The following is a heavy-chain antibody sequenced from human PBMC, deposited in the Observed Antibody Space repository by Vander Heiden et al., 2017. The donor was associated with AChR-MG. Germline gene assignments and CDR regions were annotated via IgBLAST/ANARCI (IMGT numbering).Heavy chain of an antibody. Sequence: QVQLVESGGGVVQPGRSLRLSCAASGITFSSYGMHWVRQAPGKGLEWVAVISYDGSNKYYADSVKGRFTISRDNSKNTLYLQMNSLRAEDTAVYYCAKDGESSGVLDYWGQGTLVTVSS. D-gene: IGHD6-19*01. J-gene: IGHJ4*01. V-gene: IGHV3-30*18. CDR3: AKDGESSGVLDY. CDR2: ISYDGSNK. CDR1: GITFSSYG.